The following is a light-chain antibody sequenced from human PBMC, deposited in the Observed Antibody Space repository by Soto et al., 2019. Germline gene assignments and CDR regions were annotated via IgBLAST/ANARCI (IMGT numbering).Light chain of an antibody. CDR3: QQSNNWLYT. V-gene: IGKV3-15*01. Sequence: EVVMTQSPATLSVSPGERVTLSCRASQSVSDNLAWYQQKPGQAPSLLIYGASTRATTIPGRFSGSGSGTEFTLTISSLQSEDFAVYYCQQSNNWLYTFGQGTKLDIK. CDR1: QSVSDN. J-gene: IGKJ2*01. CDR2: GAS.